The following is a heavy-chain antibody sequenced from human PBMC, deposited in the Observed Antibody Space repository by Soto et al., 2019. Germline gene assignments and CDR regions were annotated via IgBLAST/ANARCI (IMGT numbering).Heavy chain of an antibody. CDR3: AREPEHDYVVFRMDV. CDR1: GFTFSSYA. V-gene: IGHV3-30-3*01. Sequence: GGSLRLSCAASGFTFSSYAMHWVRQAPGKGLEWVAVISYDGSNKYYADSVKGRFTISRDNSKNTLYLQMNSLRAEDTAVYYCAREPEHDYVVFRMDVWGQGTTVTVSS. D-gene: IGHD4-17*01. J-gene: IGHJ6*02. CDR2: ISYDGSNK.